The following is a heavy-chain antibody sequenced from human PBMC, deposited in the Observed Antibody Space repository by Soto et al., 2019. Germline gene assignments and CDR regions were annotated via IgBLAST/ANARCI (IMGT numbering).Heavy chain of an antibody. Sequence: ASVKVSCKASGYTFTSYDINWVRQATGQGIEWMGWMNPNSGNTGYAQKFQGRVTMTRNTSISTAYMELSSLRSEDTAVYYCARGRGVVVTLYAFDIWGQGTMVTVSS. CDR1: GYTFTSYD. V-gene: IGHV1-8*01. J-gene: IGHJ3*02. D-gene: IGHD2-21*02. CDR3: ARGRGVVVTLYAFDI. CDR2: MNPNSGNT.